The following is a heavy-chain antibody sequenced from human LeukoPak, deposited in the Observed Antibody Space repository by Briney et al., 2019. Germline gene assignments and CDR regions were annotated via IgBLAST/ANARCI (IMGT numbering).Heavy chain of an antibody. CDR2: ISASRSNI. V-gene: IGHV3-48*01. Sequence: GGSLRLSCAASGFTFNNYGMNWVRQAPGKGLEWVSYISASRSNINYADSVKGRFTISRDNAKNTLYLQMNSLRAEDTAVYYCAKRILGWGQGTLVTVSS. CDR1: GFTFNNYG. D-gene: IGHD2-15*01. J-gene: IGHJ4*02. CDR3: AKRILG.